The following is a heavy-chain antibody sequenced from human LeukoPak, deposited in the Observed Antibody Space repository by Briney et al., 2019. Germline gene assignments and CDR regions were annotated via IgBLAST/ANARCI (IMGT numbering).Heavy chain of an antibody. CDR1: GYTFTSYG. V-gene: IGHV1-18*01. CDR3: ASWAIYSYGGAFDI. J-gene: IGHJ3*02. Sequence: ASVKVSCKASGYTFTSYGISWVRQAPGQGLEGMGWISAYNGNTNYAQKLQGRVTMTTDTSTSTAYMELGSLRSDDTAVYYCASWAIYSYGGAFDIWGQGTMVTVSS. CDR2: ISAYNGNT. D-gene: IGHD5-18*01.